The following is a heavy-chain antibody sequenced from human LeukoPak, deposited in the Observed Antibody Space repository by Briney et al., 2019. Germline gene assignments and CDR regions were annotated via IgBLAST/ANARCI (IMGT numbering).Heavy chain of an antibody. V-gene: IGHV4-34*01. J-gene: IGHJ4*02. CDR2: INHSGST. CDR1: GGSFSGYY. D-gene: IGHD3-10*01. Sequence: AETLSLTCAVYGGSFSGYYWSWIRQPPGKGLEWIGEINHSGSTNYNTSLKSRVTISVDTSKNQFSLKLSSVTAADTAVYYCARGENMVRGVTLGGNSYYFDYWGQGTLVTVSS. CDR3: ARGENMVRGVTLGGNSYYFDY.